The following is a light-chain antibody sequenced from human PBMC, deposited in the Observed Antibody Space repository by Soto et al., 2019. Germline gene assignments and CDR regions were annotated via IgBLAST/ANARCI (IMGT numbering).Light chain of an antibody. V-gene: IGKV1-5*03. J-gene: IGKJ1*01. CDR3: QQFQSYST. CDR2: KAS. Sequence: DIQMTQSPSTLSASVGDRVTITCRASQSINSRLAWYQQKPGKAPKLLIYKASSLESGVPSRFSGSGSGTEFTLTISSQQPDYFATYYCQQFQSYSTFGQGTKVEI. CDR1: QSINSR.